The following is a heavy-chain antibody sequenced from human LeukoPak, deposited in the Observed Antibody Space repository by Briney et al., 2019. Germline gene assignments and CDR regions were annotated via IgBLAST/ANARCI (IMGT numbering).Heavy chain of an antibody. CDR1: GFTFRSYV. CDR2: LNTDGAWI. CDR3: AKDLRNGYGRFDY. V-gene: IGHV3-23*01. D-gene: IGHD5-24*01. J-gene: IGHJ4*02. Sequence: GGSLRLSCAASGFTFRSYVMSWVRLAPGKGLEWVSGLNTDGAWIYYADSVKGRFSISRDNSKNTLYLQMNSLRAEDTAVYCCAKDLRNGYGRFDYWGQGTLVTVSS.